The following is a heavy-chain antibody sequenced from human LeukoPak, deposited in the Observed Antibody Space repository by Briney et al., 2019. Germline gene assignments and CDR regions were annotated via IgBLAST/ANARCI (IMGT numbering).Heavy chain of an antibody. Sequence: ASVKVSCKASGYTFTSYYMYWVRQAPGQGLEWMGMINPSGGSTTYAQKFQGRVTMTRDTSTSTVYMELSSLRAEDTDVYYCARDVGSSSWYFDYWGQGALVTVSS. CDR2: INPSGGST. J-gene: IGHJ4*02. CDR3: ARDVGSSSWYFDY. V-gene: IGHV1-46*01. CDR1: GYTFTSYY. D-gene: IGHD6-13*01.